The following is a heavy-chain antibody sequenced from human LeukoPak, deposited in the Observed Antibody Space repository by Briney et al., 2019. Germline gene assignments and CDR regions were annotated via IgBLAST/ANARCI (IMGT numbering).Heavy chain of an antibody. CDR1: GYTFTGYY. D-gene: IGHD3-10*01. Sequence: GASVKVSCKASGYTFTGYYMHWVRQAPGQGLEWMGWINPNSGGTNYAQKFQGRVTMTRGTSISTAYMELSRLRSDDTAVYYCARDKVAVTVGGFDLWGRGTLVTVSS. CDR3: ARDKVAVTVGGFDL. J-gene: IGHJ2*01. V-gene: IGHV1-2*02. CDR2: INPNSGGT.